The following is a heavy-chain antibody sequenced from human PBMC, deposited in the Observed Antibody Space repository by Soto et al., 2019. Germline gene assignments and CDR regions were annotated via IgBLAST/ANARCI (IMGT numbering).Heavy chain of an antibody. CDR1: GYTLTELS. CDR2: FDPEDGET. Sequence: ASVKVSCKVSGYTLTELSMHWVRQAPGKGLEWMGGFDPEDGETIYAQKFQGRVTMTEDTSTDTAYMELSSLRSEDTAVYYCATRGGVYYYDSSEYWGQGTLVTVSS. D-gene: IGHD3-22*01. V-gene: IGHV1-24*01. CDR3: ATRGGVYYYDSSEY. J-gene: IGHJ4*02.